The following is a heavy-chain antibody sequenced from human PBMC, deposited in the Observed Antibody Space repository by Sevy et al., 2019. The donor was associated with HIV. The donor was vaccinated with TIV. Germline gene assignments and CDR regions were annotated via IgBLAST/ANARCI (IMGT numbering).Heavy chain of an antibody. CDR3: ARPTPRIAPSSAAFFDS. CDR2: INGRGGST. Sequence: GGSLRLSCAASGFASGFTFSSFAMSWVRQLPGKGLEWVSTINGRGGSTYYADSVKGRFTLSRDNSNNALFLQMDSLTPEDTALSDCARPTPRIAPSSAAFFDSWGHGTLVTVSS. D-gene: IGHD6-6*01. J-gene: IGHJ4*01. V-gene: IGHV3-23*01. CDR1: GFTFSSFA.